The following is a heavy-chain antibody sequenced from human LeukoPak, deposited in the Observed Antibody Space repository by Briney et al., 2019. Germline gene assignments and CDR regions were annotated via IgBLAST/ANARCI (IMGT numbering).Heavy chain of an antibody. CDR2: INPNSGGT. J-gene: IGHJ4*02. V-gene: IGHV1-2*02. D-gene: IGHD3-9*01. CDR1: GYTFTGYY. Sequence: GASVKVSCKASGYTFTGYYMHWVRQAPGQGPEWMGWINPNSGGTNYAQKFQGRVTMTRDTSISTAYMELSRLRSDDTAVYYCARVPRRGILTGPFDYWGQGTLVTVSS. CDR3: ARVPRRGILTGPFDY.